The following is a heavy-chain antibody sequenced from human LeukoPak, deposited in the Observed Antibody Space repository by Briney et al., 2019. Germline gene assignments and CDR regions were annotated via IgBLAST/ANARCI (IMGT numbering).Heavy chain of an antibody. CDR2: ISAYNGNT. CDR3: ARGTYYYDGSGYPQAYYYYGMDV. CDR1: GYTFTSYG. J-gene: IGHJ6*02. Sequence: ASVKVSCKASGYTFTSYGISWVRQAPGQGLEWMGWISAYNGNTNYAQKLQGRVTMTTDTSTSTAYMELRSLRSDDTAVYYCARGTYYYDGSGYPQAYYYYGMDVWGQGTTVTVSS. D-gene: IGHD3-22*01. V-gene: IGHV1-18*01.